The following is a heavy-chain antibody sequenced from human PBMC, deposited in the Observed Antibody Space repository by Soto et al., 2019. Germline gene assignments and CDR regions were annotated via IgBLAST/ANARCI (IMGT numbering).Heavy chain of an antibody. CDR2: ISYEGSNK. V-gene: IGHV3-30*18. Sequence: QVQLVESGGGVVQPGRSLRLSCAASGFTFSSYGMHWVRQAPGKGLEWVAVISYEGSNKYYADSVKGRFTISRDNSKNTLYLQMNSLRAEDTAVYYCAKGMGGYSYGYALNYWGQGTLVTVSS. CDR1: GFTFSSYG. D-gene: IGHD5-18*01. CDR3: AKGMGGYSYGYALNY. J-gene: IGHJ4*02.